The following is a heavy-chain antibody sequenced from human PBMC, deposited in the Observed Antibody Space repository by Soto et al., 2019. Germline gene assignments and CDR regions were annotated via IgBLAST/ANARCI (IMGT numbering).Heavy chain of an antibody. D-gene: IGHD5-12*01. Sequence: ASVKVSCKASGYTFTGYYMHWVRQAPGQGLEWMGWINPNSGGTNYAQKFQGRVTMTRDTSISTAYMELSRLRSDDTAVYYCARGTPSYYSGCDLNWFDPWGHGTLVTVSS. CDR1: GYTFTGYY. CDR3: ARGTPSYYSGCDLNWFDP. CDR2: INPNSGGT. J-gene: IGHJ5*02. V-gene: IGHV1-2*02.